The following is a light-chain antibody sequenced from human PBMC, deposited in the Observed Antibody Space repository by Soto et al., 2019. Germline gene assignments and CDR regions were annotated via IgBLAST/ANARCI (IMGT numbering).Light chain of an antibody. J-gene: IGKJ2*01. CDR2: DAS. CDR1: HNISVW. Sequence: DIQMTQSPSTLSASVGDGVTITCRASHNISVWLAWYQQRPGKAPKFLIYDASNLETGVSSRFSGSGSGTEFTLTIRSLQPDDFATYYGQQSDSSAPTFGQGTKLEIK. V-gene: IGKV1-5*01. CDR3: QQSDSSAPT.